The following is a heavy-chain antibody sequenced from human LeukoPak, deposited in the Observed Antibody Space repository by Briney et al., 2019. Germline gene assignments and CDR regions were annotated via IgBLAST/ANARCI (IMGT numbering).Heavy chain of an antibody. CDR1: GGSISSYY. Sequence: SETLSLTCTVSGGSISSYYWNWIRQPPGKGLEWIGYIYYSGGTNYNPSLKSRVTISVDTSKNQFSLKLNSVTAADTAVYYCARLGGQQQLVLTSSYGMDVWGQGTTVTVSS. V-gene: IGHV4-59*01. CDR3: ARLGGQQQLVLTSSYGMDV. D-gene: IGHD6-13*01. J-gene: IGHJ6*02. CDR2: IYYSGGT.